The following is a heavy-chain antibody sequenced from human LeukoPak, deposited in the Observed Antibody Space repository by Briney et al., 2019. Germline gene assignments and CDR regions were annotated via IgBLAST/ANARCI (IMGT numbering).Heavy chain of an antibody. D-gene: IGHD3-16*01. CDR1: GGSISSGGYY. CDR2: IYYSGST. V-gene: IGHV4-31*03. CDR3: ARDRYDYVWGSYLYGMDV. J-gene: IGHJ6*02. Sequence: SETLSLTCTVSGGSISSGGYYWSWIRQHPGKGLERIGYIYYSGSTYYNPSLKSRVTISVDTSKNQFSLKLSSVTAADTAVYYCARDRYDYVWGSYLYGMDVWGQGTTVTVSS.